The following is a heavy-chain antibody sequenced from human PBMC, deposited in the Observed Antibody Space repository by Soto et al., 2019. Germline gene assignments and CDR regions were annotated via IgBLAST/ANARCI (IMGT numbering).Heavy chain of an antibody. D-gene: IGHD1-7*01. Sequence: EAQLLESGGGLVQPGGSLRLSCVASGFRFSSYAMNWVRQAPGKGLEWVSSISGIGDNTYYADSVKGRFAISRDNSKNTLYLQMNSLRAEDTALYYWAKEGTILIGAHSDGMDVWGKGTTVAVSS. J-gene: IGHJ6*04. CDR3: AKEGTILIGAHSDGMDV. CDR2: ISGIGDNT. CDR1: GFRFSSYA. V-gene: IGHV3-23*01.